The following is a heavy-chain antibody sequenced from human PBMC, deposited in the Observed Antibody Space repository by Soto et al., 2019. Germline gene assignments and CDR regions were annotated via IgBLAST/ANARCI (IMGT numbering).Heavy chain of an antibody. Sequence: EVQLVESGGGLVKPGGSLRLSCAASGFSFSSYSMNWVRQAPGKGLEWVSSISSSASHINYADSVKGRFTISRDNAKKSLYLQMISLRAQDTAVYYCARGYAGYCSGGTCYWFDPWGKATLVTVPS. D-gene: IGHD2-15*01. CDR1: GFSFSSYS. V-gene: IGHV3-21*01. J-gene: IGHJ5*01. CDR2: ISSSASHI. CDR3: ARGYAGYCSGGTCYWFDP.